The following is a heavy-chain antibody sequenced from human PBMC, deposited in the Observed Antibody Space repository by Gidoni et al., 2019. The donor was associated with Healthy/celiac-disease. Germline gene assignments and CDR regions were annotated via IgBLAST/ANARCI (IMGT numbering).Heavy chain of an antibody. D-gene: IGHD2-15*01. CDR3: AKGIAATYYGMDV. Sequence: EVQLVESGGGLVQPGRSLRLSCAASGFTFDDYAMHWVRQAPGKGLEWVSGISWNSGSIGYADSVKGRFTISRDNAKNSLYLQMNSLRAEDTALYYCAKGIAATYYGMDVWGQGTTVTVSS. CDR2: ISWNSGSI. CDR1: GFTFDDYA. J-gene: IGHJ6*02. V-gene: IGHV3-9*01.